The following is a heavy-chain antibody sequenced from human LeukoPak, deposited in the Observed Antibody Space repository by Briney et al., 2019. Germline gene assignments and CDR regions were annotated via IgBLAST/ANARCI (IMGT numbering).Heavy chain of an antibody. CDR3: ARYYDSSGYYYGY. Sequence: SVKVSCKASGGTFSSYTISWVRQAPGQGLEWMGRIIPILGIANYAQKFQGRVTITADKSTSTAYMELSSLRSEDTAVYCCARYYDSSGYYYGYWGQGTLVTVSS. V-gene: IGHV1-69*02. CDR1: GGTFSSYT. J-gene: IGHJ4*02. CDR2: IIPILGIA. D-gene: IGHD3-22*01.